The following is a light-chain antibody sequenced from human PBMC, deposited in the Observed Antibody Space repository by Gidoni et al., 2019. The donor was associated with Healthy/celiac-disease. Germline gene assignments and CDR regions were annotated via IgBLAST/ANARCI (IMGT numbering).Light chain of an antibody. CDR2: KAS. J-gene: IGKJ1*01. CDR1: QSISSW. CDR3: QQYNSYSRT. V-gene: IGKV1-5*03. Sequence: DIQMTQSPSTLSASVGDRGTITCRASQSISSWLAWYQQKPGKAPKLLIYKASSLESGVPSMFSCSGSGTEFTLTIISLQPDDFSTYYCQQYNSYSRTFGQXTKVEIK.